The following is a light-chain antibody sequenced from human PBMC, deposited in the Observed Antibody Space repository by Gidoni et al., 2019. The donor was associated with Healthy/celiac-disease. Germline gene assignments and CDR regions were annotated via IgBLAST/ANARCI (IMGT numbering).Light chain of an antibody. J-gene: IGKJ2*02. CDR1: QSVSSSY. V-gene: IGKV3-20*01. CDR2: GAS. Sequence: EIVLTQSPGTLSLSPGERATLSCRASQSVSSSYLAWYQQKPGQAPRLLIYGASSRATGIPDRFSGSGSGTDFTLTISRLEPEDFAVYYCQQYGSSPLWTFXQXTKLXIK. CDR3: QQYGSSPLWT.